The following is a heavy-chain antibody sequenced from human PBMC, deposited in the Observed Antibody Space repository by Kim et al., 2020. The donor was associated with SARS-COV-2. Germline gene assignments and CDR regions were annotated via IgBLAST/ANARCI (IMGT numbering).Heavy chain of an antibody. J-gene: IGHJ6*02. Sequence: ASVKVSCKASGYTFSDYYIHWVRQAPGQGLEWMGRINPNNGGTNYAQKLQGRVTMTRDTSISTAYMELSRLRSDDAAVYYCARDLKEREYSCVRYYYYGMGVWGHGTAVTVS. V-gene: IGHV1-2*06. D-gene: IGHD5-18*01. CDR3: ARDLKEREYSCVRYYYYGMGV. CDR2: INPNNGGT. CDR1: GYTFSDYY.